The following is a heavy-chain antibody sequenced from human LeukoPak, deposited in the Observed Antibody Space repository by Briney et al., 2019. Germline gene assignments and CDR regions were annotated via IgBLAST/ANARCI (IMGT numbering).Heavy chain of an antibody. Sequence: ASVKVSCKASGYTFTGYYMHWSWLPPGQGNEWMGRINPNSGGTNYAQKFQCRVTMTRDTSISTAYMELSRLSSDDRAVYYCARAVCTSAIDYWGQGTLVTVSS. J-gene: IGHJ4*02. CDR2: INPNSGGT. CDR1: GYTFTGYY. CDR3: ARAVCTSAIDY. D-gene: IGHD2-8*01. V-gene: IGHV1-2*06.